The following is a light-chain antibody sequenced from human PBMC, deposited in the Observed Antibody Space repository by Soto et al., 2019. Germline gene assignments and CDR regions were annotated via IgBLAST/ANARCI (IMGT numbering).Light chain of an antibody. CDR3: QHYYNWRPR. V-gene: IGKV3-15*01. CDR2: DAS. CDR1: QSVSSN. Sequence: EIEITPSPAPLSVSPGEEATLSCRASQSVSSNLAWYQQKPGQAPRLLIYDASTRATGIPARFSGSGSGTEFTLTISRLLSEDFAVYYCQHYYNWRPRFGQGTKVDIK. J-gene: IGKJ1*01.